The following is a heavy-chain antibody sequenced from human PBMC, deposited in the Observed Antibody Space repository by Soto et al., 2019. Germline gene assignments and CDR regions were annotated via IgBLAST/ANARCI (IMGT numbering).Heavy chain of an antibody. CDR2: IIPIFGTA. Sequence: SVKVSCKASGGTFSSYAISWVRQAPGQGLEWMGGIIPIFGTANYAQKFQGRVTITADESTSTAYMELSSLRSEDTAVYYCARVCSSTSCYGPIEIYYYYCGMDVWGQGTTVTGSS. J-gene: IGHJ6*02. D-gene: IGHD2-2*01. V-gene: IGHV1-69*13. CDR1: GGTFSSYA. CDR3: ARVCSSTSCYGPIEIYYYYCGMDV.